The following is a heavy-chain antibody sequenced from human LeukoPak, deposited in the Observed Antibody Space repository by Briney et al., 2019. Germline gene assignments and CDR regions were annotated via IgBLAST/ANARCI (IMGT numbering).Heavy chain of an antibody. D-gene: IGHD1-7*01. V-gene: IGHV1-8*01. CDR1: GYTFTSYD. Sequence: ASVKVSCKASGYTFTSYDINWVRQATGQGLEWVGWMNPNSGNTGYAQKFQGRVTMTRHTSISTAYMELSSLRSEDTAVYYCARGGHNWNYGDPWGQGTLVTVSS. J-gene: IGHJ5*02. CDR2: MNPNSGNT. CDR3: ARGGHNWNYGDP.